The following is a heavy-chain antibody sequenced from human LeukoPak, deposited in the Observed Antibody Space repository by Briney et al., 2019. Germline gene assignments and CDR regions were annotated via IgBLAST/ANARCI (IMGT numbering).Heavy chain of an antibody. V-gene: IGHV4-39*01. CDR2: IYYSGST. CDR1: GGSINNNNYY. D-gene: IGHD2-21*01. CDR3: XXXXXXXYSKFFDY. Sequence: SEALSLTCTVSGGSINNNNYYWGWIRQTPGKGLEWIGNIYYSGSTYYNPSLKSRITISVDTSNNQFSLKLSSVTAADTAVYXXXXXXXXXYSKFFDYWGQGTLVTVSS. J-gene: IGHJ4*02.